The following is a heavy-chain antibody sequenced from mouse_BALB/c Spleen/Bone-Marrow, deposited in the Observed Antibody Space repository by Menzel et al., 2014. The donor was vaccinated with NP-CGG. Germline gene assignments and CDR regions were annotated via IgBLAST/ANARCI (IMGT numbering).Heavy chain of an antibody. CDR1: GYSFTSFI. V-gene: IGHV1-14*01. D-gene: IGHD2-4*01. Sequence: VQLQQSGPELVKPGASVKMSCKASGYSFTSFILHWVKMRPGQGLEWIGYINPYNDGTKYNEKFKGKAILTSDKSSSSANMELSSLTSEDSAVYYCVRAMIYYYAMDYWGQGTSVTVSS. CDR3: VRAMIYYYAMDY. J-gene: IGHJ4*01. CDR2: INPYNDGT.